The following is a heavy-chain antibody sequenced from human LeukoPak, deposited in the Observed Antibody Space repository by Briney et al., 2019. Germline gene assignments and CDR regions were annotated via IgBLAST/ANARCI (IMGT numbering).Heavy chain of an antibody. D-gene: IGHD6-19*01. V-gene: IGHV1-24*01. J-gene: IGHJ4*02. CDR2: FDPEDGET. CDR3: ATPPPSLAVAQAGFDY. CDR1: GYTLTELS. Sequence: ASVKVSCKVSGYTLTELSMHWVRQAPGKGLEWMGGFDPEDGETIYAQKFQGRVTMTEDTSTGTAYMELSSLRSEDTAVYYCATPPPSLAVAQAGFDYWGQGTLVTVSS.